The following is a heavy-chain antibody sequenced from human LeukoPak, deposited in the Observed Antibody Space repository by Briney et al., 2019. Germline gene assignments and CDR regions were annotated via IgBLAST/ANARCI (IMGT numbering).Heavy chain of an antibody. D-gene: IGHD5-18*01. CDR3: AKTDSGDTAIGYGMDV. V-gene: IGHV3-23*01. Sequence: PGGSLRLSCAASGFTFSSYAMSWVRQAPGKGLEWVSAISGSGGSTYYADSVKGRFTISRDNSKKTLYLQMNSLRAEDTAVYYCAKTDSGDTAIGYGMDVWGQGTTVTVSS. CDR1: GFTFSSYA. CDR2: ISGSGGST. J-gene: IGHJ6*02.